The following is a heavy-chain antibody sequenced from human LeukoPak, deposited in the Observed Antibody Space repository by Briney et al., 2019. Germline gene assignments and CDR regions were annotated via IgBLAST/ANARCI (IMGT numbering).Heavy chain of an antibody. CDR1: GFTFSSYA. CDR2: ISGSGGST. D-gene: IGHD4-17*01. Sequence: GGSLRLSCAASGFTFSSYAMSWVRQAPGKGLEWVSAISGSGGSTYYADSVKGRFTISRDNSKNTLYLQMNSLRAEDTAVYYCAKPPFATVTTPYFDYWGQGTLVTVSS. CDR3: AKPPFATVTTPYFDY. V-gene: IGHV3-23*01. J-gene: IGHJ4*02.